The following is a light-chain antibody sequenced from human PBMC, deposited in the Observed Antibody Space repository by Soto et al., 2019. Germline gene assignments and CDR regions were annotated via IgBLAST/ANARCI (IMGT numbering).Light chain of an antibody. CDR2: YNN. Sequence: QSVLTQPPSVSAAPGQKVTISCSGSSSNIGNNYVSWYQQLPGTAPKLLIYYNNKRPSGIPDRFSGSKSGTSATLGITGLQAGDEADYFCRTWDTSLCGEVFGGGTKLTVL. V-gene: IGLV1-51*01. CDR3: RTWDTSLCGEV. CDR1: SSNIGNNY. J-gene: IGLJ2*01.